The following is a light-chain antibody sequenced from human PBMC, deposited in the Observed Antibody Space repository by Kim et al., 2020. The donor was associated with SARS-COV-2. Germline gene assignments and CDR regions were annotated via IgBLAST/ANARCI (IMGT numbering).Light chain of an antibody. CDR1: NIGTKS. CDR2: YDR. V-gene: IGLV3-21*04. CDR3: QVWDNYSDHVV. Sequence: SYELTQPPSVSVAPGKTARITCGGNNIGTKSVHWYQQKPGQGHVLVINYDRDRPSGIPERISGSNSGNTATLIISRVEAGDEADYYCQVWDNYSDHVVFGGGTQLTVL. J-gene: IGLJ2*01.